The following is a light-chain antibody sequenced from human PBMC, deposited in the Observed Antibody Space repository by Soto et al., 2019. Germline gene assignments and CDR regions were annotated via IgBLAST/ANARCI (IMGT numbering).Light chain of an antibody. CDR1: SSDVGSYNL. Sequence: QSALTQPASVSGSPGQSITISCTGTSSDVGSYNLVSWYQHHPGKAPKLMIYEGSKRPSGVSNRFSGSKSGNTASLTISGLQAEDEADYYCCSSGGSNTWVFGGGTKLTVL. CDR2: EGS. CDR3: CSSGGSNTWV. V-gene: IGLV2-23*01. J-gene: IGLJ3*02.